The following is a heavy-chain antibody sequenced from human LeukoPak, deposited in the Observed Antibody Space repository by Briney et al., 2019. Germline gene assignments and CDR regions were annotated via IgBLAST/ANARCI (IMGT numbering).Heavy chain of an antibody. CDR1: GFTFSSYA. J-gene: IGHJ4*02. Sequence: GGSLRLSCLASGFTFSSYAMHWVRQAPGKGLEYVSAINSNGGSTYYADSTKGRFTISRDNSKNTLYLQMSSLRAEDTALYYCAKAYSSGWSHFDSWGQGTLVTVSS. D-gene: IGHD6-19*01. CDR2: INSNGGST. CDR3: AKAYSSGWSHFDS. V-gene: IGHV3-64D*09.